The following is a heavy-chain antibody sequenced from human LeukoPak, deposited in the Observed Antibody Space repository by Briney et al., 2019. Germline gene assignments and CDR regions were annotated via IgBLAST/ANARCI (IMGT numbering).Heavy chain of an antibody. V-gene: IGHV3-9*01. D-gene: IGHD6-13*01. CDR1: GFTFDDYA. CDR2: ISWNSGSI. J-gene: IGHJ3*02. CDR3: AKDLERKRVREAAVDS. Sequence: GGSLRLSCAASGFTFDDYAMHWVRQAPGKGLEWVSGISWNSGSIGYADSVKGRFTISRDNAKNSLYLQMNSLGAEDTALYYCAKDLERKRVREAAVDSLGQGTMATVSS.